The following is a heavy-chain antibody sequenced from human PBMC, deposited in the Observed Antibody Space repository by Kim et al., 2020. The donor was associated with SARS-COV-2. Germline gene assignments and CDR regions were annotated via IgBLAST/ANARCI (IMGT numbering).Heavy chain of an antibody. J-gene: IGHJ4*02. Sequence: NGNTKYSQKFQGRVTITRDTSASTAYMELSSLRSEDTAVYYCARDPYGDYWGQGTLVTVSS. CDR2: NGNT. CDR3: ARDPYGDY. V-gene: IGHV1-3*01. D-gene: IGHD3-10*01.